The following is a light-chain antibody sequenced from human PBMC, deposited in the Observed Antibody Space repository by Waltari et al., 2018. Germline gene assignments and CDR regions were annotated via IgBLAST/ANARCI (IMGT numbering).Light chain of an antibody. CDR3: AAWDDRLYTVM. V-gene: IGLV1-47*01. CDR1: ATNIGVNF. Sequence: QSVLTQPPSASGTPGQRVPISCSGGATNIGVNFVSLYRQLPGTAPKLLLYKNDQRPSGVPDRISGSKSGTSASLVISGLRSEDEADYYCAAWDDRLYTVMFGGGTKLTVL. CDR2: KND. J-gene: IGLJ3*02.